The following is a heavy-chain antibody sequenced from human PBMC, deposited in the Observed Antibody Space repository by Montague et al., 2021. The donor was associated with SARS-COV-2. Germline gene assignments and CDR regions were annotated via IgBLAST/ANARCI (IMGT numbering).Heavy chain of an antibody. V-gene: IGHV4-39*02. CDR3: ASLTETELWLSGYYFDS. D-gene: IGHD5-18*01. Sequence: SETLSLTCTVSGASISTGTYYWGWIRQPPGKGLEWIGNIFHRGSTYYNPSLKSRVTMSVDTSKNHFALKLNSVTAADTAIYYCASLTETELWLSGYYFDSWGQGTLVTVSS. CDR1: GASISTGTYY. CDR2: IFHRGST. J-gene: IGHJ4*02.